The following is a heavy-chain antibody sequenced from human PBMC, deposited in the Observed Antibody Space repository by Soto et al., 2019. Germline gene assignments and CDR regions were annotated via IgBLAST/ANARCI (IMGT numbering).Heavy chain of an antibody. D-gene: IGHD2-2*01. V-gene: IGHV1-69*01. J-gene: IGHJ6*02. Sequence: QVQLVQSGAEVKKPGSSVKVSCKASGGTFSSYAISWVRQAPGQGLEWMGGIIPISDTTNYAQKFHGRVTITAAESTRTAYMELSSLRSEDTAVYYCARSQGSSTSLEIYYYYYYGMDVWGQGPTVTVSS. CDR2: IIPISDTT. CDR1: GGTFSSYA. CDR3: ARSQGSSTSLEIYYYYYYGMDV.